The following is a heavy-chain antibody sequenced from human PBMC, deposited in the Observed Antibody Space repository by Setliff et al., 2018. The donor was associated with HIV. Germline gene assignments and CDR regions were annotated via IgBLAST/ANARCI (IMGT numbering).Heavy chain of an antibody. CDR2: IYYTGSI. Sequence: SETLSLTCNVSGVSIKNYYWSWIRQSPGRGLEWIGNIYYTGSINYNPSLQSRLTISIDTSKNKFSLGLTSVTAEDTAVHSCARQGAYYSPFDYWGQGALVTVSS. V-gene: IGHV4-59*01. J-gene: IGHJ4*02. CDR1: GVSIKNYY. CDR3: ARQGAYYSPFDY. D-gene: IGHD3-10*01.